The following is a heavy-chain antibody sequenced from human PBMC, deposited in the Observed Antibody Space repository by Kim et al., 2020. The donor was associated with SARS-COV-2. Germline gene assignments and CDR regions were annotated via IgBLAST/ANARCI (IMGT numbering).Heavy chain of an antibody. V-gene: IGHV3-23*01. D-gene: IGHD6-13*01. J-gene: IGHJ4*02. CDR3: AKHGVAPAGRTQDH. CDR1: GFTFSSCD. CDR2: ISPRSDDI. Sequence: GGSLRLSCEASGFTFSSCDMSWVRQAPGKGLEWVSAISPRSDDIRYADSVEGRFTISRDNSKNTLFLQMNSLRVEDAAVYYCAKHGVAPAGRTQDHWGQGVLVTVSS.